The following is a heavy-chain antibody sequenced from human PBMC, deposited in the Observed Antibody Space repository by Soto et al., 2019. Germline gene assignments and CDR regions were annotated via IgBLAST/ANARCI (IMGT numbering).Heavy chain of an antibody. Sequence: GASVKVSCKASGGTFSSYAISWVRQAPGQGLEWMGGIIPIFGTANYAQKFQGRVTITADESTSTAYMELSSLRSEDTAVYYCASGGFGPAGSVAAPYYYYYGMDVWGQGTTVTVSS. D-gene: IGHD2-15*01. CDR3: ASGGFGPAGSVAAPYYYYYGMDV. CDR2: IIPIFGTA. V-gene: IGHV1-69*13. J-gene: IGHJ6*02. CDR1: GGTFSSYA.